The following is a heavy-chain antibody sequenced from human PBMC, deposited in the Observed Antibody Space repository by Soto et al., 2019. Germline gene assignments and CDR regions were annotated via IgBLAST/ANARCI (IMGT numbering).Heavy chain of an antibody. CDR2: IKRKIDGETT. CDR1: GFSITNAL. V-gene: IGHV3-15*07. Sequence: EVQLVESGGGLVKPGGSLRLSCVASGFSITNALMNWVRQAPGKGLEWVGRIKRKIDGETTDYAAPVKGRFTISRDDSKNMLYLQMNSLKADDTALYYCTTGSVEGVWGQGTTVTVSS. D-gene: IGHD2-15*01. J-gene: IGHJ6*02. CDR3: TTGSVEGV.